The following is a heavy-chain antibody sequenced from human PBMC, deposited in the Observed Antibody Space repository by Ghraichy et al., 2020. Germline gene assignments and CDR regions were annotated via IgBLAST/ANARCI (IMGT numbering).Heavy chain of an antibody. J-gene: IGHJ4*02. CDR1: GFIFTNAW. D-gene: IGHD3-10*01. CDR3: TSVGDTYGSGY. V-gene: IGHV3-15*01. Sequence: GGSLRLSCTGSGFIFTNAWLTWVRQAPGKGLDWVGRIKSKTDGGATDYGAAVKDRFTISRDDSSRTVYLQMNSLRSEDTGVYYCTSVGDTYGSGYWGQGTLVTVSS. CDR2: IKSKTDGGAT.